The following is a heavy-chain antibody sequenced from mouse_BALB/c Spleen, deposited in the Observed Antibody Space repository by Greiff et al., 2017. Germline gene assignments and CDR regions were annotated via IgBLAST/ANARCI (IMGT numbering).Heavy chain of an antibody. D-gene: IGHD1-1*01. CDR2: ISSGGSYT. Sequence: EVKVVESGGDLVKPGGSLKLSCAASGFTFSSYGMSWVRQTPDKRLEWVATISSGGSYTYYPDSVKGRFTISRDNAKNTLYLQMSSLKSEDTAMYYCARHYYGYWGQGTTLTVSS. J-gene: IGHJ2*01. V-gene: IGHV5-6*01. CDR3: ARHYYGY. CDR1: GFTFSSYG.